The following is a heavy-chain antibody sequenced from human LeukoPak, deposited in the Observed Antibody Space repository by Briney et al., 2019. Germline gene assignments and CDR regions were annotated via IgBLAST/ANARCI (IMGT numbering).Heavy chain of an antibody. CDR3: ARHPDGTTLDDDAFDI. V-gene: IGHV4-34*01. CDR1: GESFSDYY. Sequence: SETLSLTCAVYGESFSDYYWSWIRQPPGRGLEWIGEVNHGGTTNYNPSLKSRVIISADTSKNQFSLKLNSVTAADTAVYYCARHPDGTTLDDDAFDIWGQGTMVTVSS. J-gene: IGHJ3*02. D-gene: IGHD1-1*01. CDR2: VNHGGTT.